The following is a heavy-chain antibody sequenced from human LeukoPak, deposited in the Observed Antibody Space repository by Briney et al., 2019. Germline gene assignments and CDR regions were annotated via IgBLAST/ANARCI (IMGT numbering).Heavy chain of an antibody. J-gene: IGHJ4*02. Sequence: GESLKISCRASGYIFSNYRVAWVRQMPGKGLEWMGIIYPGDSETTYSPSFQGQVTISVDKSISTAYLQWSSLKASDTAMYYCARPGRDGYNYYFDYWGQGTLVTVSS. V-gene: IGHV5-51*01. CDR1: GYIFSNYR. CDR2: IYPGDSET. CDR3: ARPGRDGYNYYFDY. D-gene: IGHD5-24*01.